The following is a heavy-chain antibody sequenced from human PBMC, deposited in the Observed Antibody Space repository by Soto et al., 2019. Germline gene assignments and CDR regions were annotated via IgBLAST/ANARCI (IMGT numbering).Heavy chain of an antibody. CDR1: AFTVSNNY. Sequence: GGSLRLSCAASAFTVSNNYMSWVRQAPGKGLEWVSVIYSDGRTYYADSVKGRFTLSRDNSKNTLYLQMDSLRAEDTAVYYCAIRHVVEVRQTIYYYGMDVWGQGTTVTVSS. CDR2: IYSDGRT. V-gene: IGHV3-53*01. J-gene: IGHJ6*02. D-gene: IGHD2-15*01. CDR3: AIRHVVEVRQTIYYYGMDV.